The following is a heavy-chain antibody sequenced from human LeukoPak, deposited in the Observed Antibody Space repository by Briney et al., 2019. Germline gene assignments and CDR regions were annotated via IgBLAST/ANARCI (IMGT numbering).Heavy chain of an antibody. D-gene: IGHD3-10*01. J-gene: IGHJ3*02. CDR3: VKEHVDRAFTRSFEI. Sequence: GSLRLSCAASGFSFSTNPMSWVRQAPGKGLEWVSAISPDRTYYADSVKGRLTISRDNYKNTVDLHINSPRAEDMAIYYCVKEHVDRAFTRSFEIWGQGTVVTVSS. CDR2: ISPDRT. CDR1: GFSFSTNP. V-gene: IGHV3-23*01.